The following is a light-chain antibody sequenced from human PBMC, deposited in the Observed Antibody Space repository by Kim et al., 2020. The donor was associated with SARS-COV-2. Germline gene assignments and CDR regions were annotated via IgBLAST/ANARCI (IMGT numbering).Light chain of an antibody. J-gene: IGKJ4*01. CDR3: QHRKNWPVT. CDR2: DVS. Sequence: WSPGDRATPPCRASQNVNNNLAGSQQKPGPPPRLLLYDVSNRAPGIPARFSGSGSGTDFTLTISSLEPEDFAVYYCQHRKNWPVTFGGGDQGGYQ. V-gene: IGKV3-11*01. CDR1: QNVNNN.